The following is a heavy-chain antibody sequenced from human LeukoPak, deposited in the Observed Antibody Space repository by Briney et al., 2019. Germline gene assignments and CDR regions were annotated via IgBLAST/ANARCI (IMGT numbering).Heavy chain of an antibody. CDR1: GFIFSSYS. Sequence: GGSLRLSCVASGFIFSSYSMNWARQAPGKGLEWVSSISSGSSYIHYADSVKGRFTISRDNAKNSLYLQMNSLRAEDTAVYYCAHDTVDCSGGSCYRSCWGQGTLVTVSS. J-gene: IGHJ4*02. D-gene: IGHD2-15*01. CDR2: ISSGSSYI. CDR3: AHDTVDCSGGSCYRSC. V-gene: IGHV3-21*01.